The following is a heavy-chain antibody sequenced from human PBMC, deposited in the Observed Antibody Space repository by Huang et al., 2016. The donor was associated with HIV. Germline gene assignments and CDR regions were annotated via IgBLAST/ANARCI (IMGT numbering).Heavy chain of an antibody. D-gene: IGHD3-3*01. CDR1: GFIFASYG. CDR3: AKDSPTDDYFYMDA. V-gene: IGHV3-30*02. J-gene: IGHJ6*03. CDR2: IRYEGNKK. Sequence: QVQLVESGGGVVQPGGSRRLSCTASGFIFASYGRHWVRQAAGKGLEWVAFIRYEGNKKLYENSVKGRFTISRYDAKNTVYLQMNSLKGEDTAVYYCAKDSPTDDYFYMDAWGKGATVSVYS.